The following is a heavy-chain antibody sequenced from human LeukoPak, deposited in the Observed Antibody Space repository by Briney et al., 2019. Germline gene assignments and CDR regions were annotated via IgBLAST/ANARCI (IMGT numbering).Heavy chain of an antibody. CDR3: AKEEIAAGKAGVDP. V-gene: IGHV3-30*18. D-gene: IGHD6-13*01. J-gene: IGHJ5*02. CDR2: ISYDGSNK. Sequence: GRSLRLSCAASGFTFSSYGMHWVRQAPGKGLEWVAVISYDGSNKYYADSVKGRFTISRDNSKNTLYLQMNSLRAEDTAVYYCAKEEIAAGKAGVDPWGQGTLVTVSS. CDR1: GFTFSSYG.